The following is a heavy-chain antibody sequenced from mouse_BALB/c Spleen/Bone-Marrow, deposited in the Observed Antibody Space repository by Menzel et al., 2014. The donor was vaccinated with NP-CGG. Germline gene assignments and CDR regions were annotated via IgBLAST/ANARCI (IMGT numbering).Heavy chain of an antibody. V-gene: IGHV2-6-5*01. J-gene: IGHJ1*01. CDR1: GFSLTDYG. Sequence: VHLVESGPGLVAPSQSLSITCTVSGFSLTDYGVSWIRQPPGKGLEWLGVIWGGGSTYYNSALKSRLSISKENSKSQVFLKLNSLQTVDTAMYYCAKLGRSYYYFDVWGAGTTGTVSS. CDR2: IWGGGST. D-gene: IGHD1-1*01. CDR3: AKLGRSYYYFDV.